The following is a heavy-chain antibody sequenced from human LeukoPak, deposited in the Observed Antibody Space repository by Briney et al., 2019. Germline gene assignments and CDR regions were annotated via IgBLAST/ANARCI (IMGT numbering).Heavy chain of an antibody. D-gene: IGHD2-8*02. CDR3: AKEAPLYCAATNCEEGSFDC. V-gene: IGHV3-23*01. J-gene: IGHJ4*02. Sequence: GGSLRLSCAASGFTLSNYALSWVRQAPGKGLQWVSTISITGGSTYYADSVKGRFTISRDNSRNTVSLQMNSLRAEDTAVYYCAKEAPLYCAATNCEEGSFDCWGQGTLVTISS. CDR2: ISITGGST. CDR1: GFTLSNYA.